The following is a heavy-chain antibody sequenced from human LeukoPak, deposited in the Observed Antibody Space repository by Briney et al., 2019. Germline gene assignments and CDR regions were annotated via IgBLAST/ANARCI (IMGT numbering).Heavy chain of an antibody. CDR1: GFTFSSYE. J-gene: IGHJ6*02. CDR2: ISSSGSTI. D-gene: IGHD3-22*01. V-gene: IGHV3-48*03. CDR3: AISGYYHTPYYYYGMDV. Sequence: PGGSLRLSCAASGFTFSSYEMNWVRQAPGKGLEWVSYISSSGSTIYYADSVKGRFTISRDNAKNSLYLQMNSLRAEDTAVYYCAISGYYHTPYYYYGMDVWGQGTTVTVSS.